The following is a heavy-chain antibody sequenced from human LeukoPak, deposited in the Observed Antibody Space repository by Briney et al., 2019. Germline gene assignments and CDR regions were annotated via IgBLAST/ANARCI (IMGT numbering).Heavy chain of an antibody. Sequence: PGGSLRLSCAASGFTFSTYVMHWVRQAPGKGLEWVSYISNSGSYTNYADSVKGRFTISRDNAKNSLYLQMNSLRAEDTAVYYCARSRGAGPGAYFDYWGQGTLITVSS. CDR1: GFTFSTYV. V-gene: IGHV3-21*05. J-gene: IGHJ4*02. CDR2: ISNSGSYT. D-gene: IGHD6-19*01. CDR3: ARSRGAGPGAYFDY.